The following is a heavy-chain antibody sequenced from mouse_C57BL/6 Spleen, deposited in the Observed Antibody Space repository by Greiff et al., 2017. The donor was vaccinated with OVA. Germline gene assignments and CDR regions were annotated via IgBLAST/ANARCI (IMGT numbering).Heavy chain of an antibody. CDR2: IDPSDSYT. J-gene: IGHJ1*03. CDR3: ARRALYGSSPWYFDV. D-gene: IGHD1-1*01. V-gene: IGHV1-69*01. Sequence: VQLQQPGAELVMPGASVKLSCKASGYTFTSSWMHWVKQRPGQGLEWIGEIDPSDSYTNYNQKFKGKSTLTVDKSSSTAYLQLSSLTSEDSAVYYCARRALYGSSPWYFDVWGTGTTVTVSS. CDR1: GYTFTSSW.